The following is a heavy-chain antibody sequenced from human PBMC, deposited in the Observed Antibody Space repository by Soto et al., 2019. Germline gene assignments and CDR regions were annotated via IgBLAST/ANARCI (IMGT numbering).Heavy chain of an antibody. J-gene: IGHJ4*02. CDR2: ISYDGSNK. CDR1: GFTFSSSG. Sequence: VGSLRLSCAASGFTFSSSGMHWVRQAPGKGLEWVAVISYDGSNKFYADSVKGRFTISRDNFRNTLYLQMNSLRAEDTAVYYCAKEFHSWNYFDYWGQGTLVTVSS. CDR3: AKEFHSWNYFDY. D-gene: IGHD1-20*01. V-gene: IGHV3-30*18.